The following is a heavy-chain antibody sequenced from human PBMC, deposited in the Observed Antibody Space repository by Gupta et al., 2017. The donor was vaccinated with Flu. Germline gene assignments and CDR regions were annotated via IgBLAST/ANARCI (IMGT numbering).Heavy chain of an antibody. CDR1: GFPFTSYA. Sequence: EVQLVESGGASVPPGGSRRLSGASSGFPFTSYAMHWVRQTPGRGLEWVACISSLSETIYYAASVKGRFTVSRDNAKNSLFLQMNSLRAEDTAEYYCARDFYDGSGYPSYWGQGTLVTVSS. J-gene: IGHJ4*02. CDR2: ISSLSETI. D-gene: IGHD3-22*01. V-gene: IGHV3-48*04. CDR3: ARDFYDGSGYPSY.